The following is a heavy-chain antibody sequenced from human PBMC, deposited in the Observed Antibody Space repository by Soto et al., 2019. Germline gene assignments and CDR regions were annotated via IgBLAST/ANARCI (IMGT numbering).Heavy chain of an antibody. D-gene: IGHD3-16*02. Sequence: GGSLRLSCAASGFTFSSYGMHWVRQAPGKGLEWVAVIWYDGSNKYYADSVKGRFTISRDNSKNTLYLQMNSLRAEDTAVYYCARENIDDYIWGSYRYNWFDPWGQGTLVTVSS. CDR2: IWYDGSNK. J-gene: IGHJ5*02. V-gene: IGHV3-33*01. CDR3: ARENIDDYIWGSYRYNWFDP. CDR1: GFTFSSYG.